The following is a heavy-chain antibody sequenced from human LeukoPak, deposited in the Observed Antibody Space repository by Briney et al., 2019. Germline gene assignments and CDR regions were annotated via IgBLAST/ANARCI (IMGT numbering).Heavy chain of an antibody. CDR1: GGSFSGYY. CDR2: INHSGST. Sequence: SETLSLTCAVYGGSFSGYYWSWIRQPPGKGLEWIGEINHSGSTNYNPSLKSRVTISVDTSKNQFSLKLSSVTAADTAVYYCALGAKARGPFDYRGQGTLVTVSS. CDR3: ALGAKARGPFDY. J-gene: IGHJ4*02. D-gene: IGHD4/OR15-4a*01. V-gene: IGHV4-34*01.